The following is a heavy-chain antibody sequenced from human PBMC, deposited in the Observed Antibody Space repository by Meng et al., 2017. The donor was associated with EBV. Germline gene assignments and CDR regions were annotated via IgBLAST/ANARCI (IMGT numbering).Heavy chain of an antibody. CDR2: INWDDDK. CDR3: AHIRAARPFDY. J-gene: IGHJ4*02. D-gene: IGHD6-6*01. V-gene: IGHV2-5*08. Sequence: QHTLTGPGLSPGKPTHSLTVTCSFTGFSFCTCGMRVVWIRQPPVKALEWLAIINWDDDKRNSPSLKSRLTITKDTSKHHVVLTMTNIDPVDAATYYCAHIRAARPFDYWGQGTLVTVSS. CDR1: GFSFCTCGMR.